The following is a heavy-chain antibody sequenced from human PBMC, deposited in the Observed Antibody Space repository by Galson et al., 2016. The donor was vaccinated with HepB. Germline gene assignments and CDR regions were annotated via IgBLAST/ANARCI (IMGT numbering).Heavy chain of an antibody. V-gene: IGHV4-30-4*08. CDR2: SNNRGNT. CDR1: GGSISSGGHY. J-gene: IGHJ6*03. CDR3: ASLETRAHYYYYMDV. Sequence: TLSLTCTVSGGSISSGGHYWGWIRQHPGKGLEWIGYSNNRGNTYYNPSLQSRLTVSVDTSKNQFSLKLSSVTAADTAVYYCASLETRAHYYYYMDVWGKGTTVTVSS.